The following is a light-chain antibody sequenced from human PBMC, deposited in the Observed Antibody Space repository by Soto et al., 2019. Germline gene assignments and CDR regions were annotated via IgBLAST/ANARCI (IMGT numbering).Light chain of an antibody. Sequence: DIQMTQSPSSLSASVGDRVTITCRASQSVSSYLNWYQHKPGKAPKLLIYAASSLPSGVPSRFSGSGSGTDFTLTISSLQPEDFATYYCQQSYKTPPTFGGGTKVEIK. J-gene: IGKJ4*01. CDR1: QSVSSY. CDR3: QQSYKTPPT. CDR2: AAS. V-gene: IGKV1-39*01.